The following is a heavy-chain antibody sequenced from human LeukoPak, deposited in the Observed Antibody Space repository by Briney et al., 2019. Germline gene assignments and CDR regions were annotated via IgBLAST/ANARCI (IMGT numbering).Heavy chain of an antibody. J-gene: IGHJ6*03. Sequence: SETLSLTCTVSGGSISSYYWSWIRQPPGKGLEWIGYFYYSGSTNYNPSLKSRVTISVDTSKNQFSLKLSSVTAADTAVYYCARGRRALDIVVAPALDYYYYYMDVWGKGTTVTVSS. CDR1: GGSISSYY. V-gene: IGHV4-59*01. CDR2: FYYSGST. CDR3: ARGRRALDIVVAPALDYYYYYMDV. D-gene: IGHD2-2*01.